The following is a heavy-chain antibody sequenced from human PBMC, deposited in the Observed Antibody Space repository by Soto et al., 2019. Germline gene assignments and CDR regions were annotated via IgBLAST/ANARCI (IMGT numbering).Heavy chain of an antibody. D-gene: IGHD6-19*01. J-gene: IGHJ5*02. CDR2: IYWNDDK. CDR3: AKSGSSGWYGLFDL. CDR1: GFSLRTSGVG. Sequence: ESGPPLVNPTQTLTLTCIFSGFSLRTSGVGVGWIRQPPGKALEWLGFIYWNDDKRYSPSLKSRLTITKDTSKNQVVLTMTNMDPVDTATYYWAKSGSSGWYGLFDLWGQGTLITV. V-gene: IGHV2-5*01.